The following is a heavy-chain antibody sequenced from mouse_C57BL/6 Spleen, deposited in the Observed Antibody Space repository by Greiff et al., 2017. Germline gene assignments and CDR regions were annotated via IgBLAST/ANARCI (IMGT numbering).Heavy chain of an antibody. D-gene: IGHD1-1*01. CDR3: VRSYCGSSYGFDY. Sequence: EVMLVESGGGLVQPKGSLKLSCAASGFSFNTYAMTWVRQAPGKGLEWVARIRSKSNNYATYYADSVKDRFTISRDDSESMLYLQMNNLKTEDTAIYYCVRSYCGSSYGFDYWGQGTTLTVSS. V-gene: IGHV10-1*01. CDR2: IRSKSNNYAT. J-gene: IGHJ2*01. CDR1: GFSFNTYA.